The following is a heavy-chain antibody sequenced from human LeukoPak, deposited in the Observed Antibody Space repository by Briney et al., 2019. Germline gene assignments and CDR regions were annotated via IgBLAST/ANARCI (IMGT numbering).Heavy chain of an antibody. J-gene: IGHJ6*02. Sequence: SETLSLTCTVSGGSIGSYYWSWIRQPAGKGLEWIGRIYTSGSTNYNPSLKSRVTMSVDTSKNQFSLKLSSVTAADTAVYYCARDVTVVPAAIHFYYGMDVWGQGTTVTVSS. CDR2: IYTSGST. CDR3: ARDVTVVPAAIHFYYGMDV. V-gene: IGHV4-4*07. D-gene: IGHD2-2*01. CDR1: GGSIGSYY.